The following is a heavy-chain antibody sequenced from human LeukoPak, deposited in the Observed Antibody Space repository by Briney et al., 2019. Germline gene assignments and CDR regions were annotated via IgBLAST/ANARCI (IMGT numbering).Heavy chain of an antibody. D-gene: IGHD6-13*01. J-gene: IGHJ6*02. CDR1: GFTFSSYW. V-gene: IGHV3-74*01. Sequence: GGSLRLSCAASGFTFSSYWMNWVRQLPGKGLVWVSRIYIDGRTPSYADSVKGRFTISRDNAKSTLYLQMNSLRAEDTAVYYCAKAASSSWPSYYYGMDVWGQGTTVTVSS. CDR2: IYIDGRTP. CDR3: AKAASSSWPSYYYGMDV.